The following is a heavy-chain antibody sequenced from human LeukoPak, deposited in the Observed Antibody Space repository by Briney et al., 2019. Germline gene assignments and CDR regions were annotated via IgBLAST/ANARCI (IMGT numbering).Heavy chain of an antibody. V-gene: IGHV1-2*02. CDR2: INPNSGGT. J-gene: IGHJ6*02. CDR3: ARDLTGYYMAYGMDV. D-gene: IGHD3-9*01. Sequence: GASVKVSCKASGYTFTGYYMHWVRQAPGQGLEWMGWINPNSGGTNYAQKFQGRVTMTRDTSISTAYMELSRLRSDDTAVYYCARDLTGYYMAYGMDVWGQGTTVTASS. CDR1: GYTFTGYY.